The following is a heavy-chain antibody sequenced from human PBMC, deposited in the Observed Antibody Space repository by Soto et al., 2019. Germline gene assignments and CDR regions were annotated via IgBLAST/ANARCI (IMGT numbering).Heavy chain of an antibody. CDR1: GFTFSSYA. D-gene: IGHD3-9*01. V-gene: IGHV3-23*01. CDR2: ISGSGGST. CDR3: ARDLPTRHYDILTGYPLYYYYGMDV. J-gene: IGHJ6*02. Sequence: EVQLLESGGGLVQPGGSLRLSCAASGFTFSSYAMSWVRQAPGKGLEWVSAISGSGGSTYYADSVKGRFTISRDNSKNTLYLQMNSLRAEDTAVYYCARDLPTRHYDILTGYPLYYYYGMDVWGQGTTVTVSS.